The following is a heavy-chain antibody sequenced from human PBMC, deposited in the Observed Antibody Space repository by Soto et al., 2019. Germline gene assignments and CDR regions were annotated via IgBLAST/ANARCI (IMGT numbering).Heavy chain of an antibody. CDR1: GRSMSGYY. CDR3: AREDYYDTGYYVV. J-gene: IGHJ4*02. V-gene: IGHV4-4*07. CDR2: IYTSATT. D-gene: IGHD3-9*01. Sequence: SETLSLTCTVSGRSMSGYYWSWIRQPAGERLEWIGRIYTSATTDFNPSLKGRVTMSVDTSKNQFSLKLTSVTAADTALYYCAREDYYDTGYYVVWGQGTQVTVSS.